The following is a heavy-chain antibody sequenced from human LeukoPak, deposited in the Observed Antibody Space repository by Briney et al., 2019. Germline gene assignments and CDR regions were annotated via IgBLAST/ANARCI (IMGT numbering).Heavy chain of an antibody. CDR2: ISAYNGNT. CDR1: GYTFTSYG. D-gene: IGHD3-16*02. Sequence: ASVKVSCKASGYTFTSYGISWVRQAPGQGLEWMGWISAYNGNTNYAQKLQGRVTMTTDTSTSTAYMELRSLRSDDTAVYYCARNRKSVWGSYRPHFDYWGQGTLVTVSS. CDR3: ARNRKSVWGSYRPHFDY. V-gene: IGHV1-18*01. J-gene: IGHJ4*02.